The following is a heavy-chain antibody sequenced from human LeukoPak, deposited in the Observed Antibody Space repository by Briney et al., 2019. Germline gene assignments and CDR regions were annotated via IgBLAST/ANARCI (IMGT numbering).Heavy chain of an antibody. J-gene: IGHJ4*02. CDR2: IIPIFGTT. CDR3: ARETYGDYDYYFDY. Sequence: SVKVSCKASGGTSSNYSITWVRQAPGQGLEWMGGIIPIFGTTNYAQKFQGRVTITADKSTATAYMELSSLRSEDTAVYYCARETYGDYDYYFDYWGQGTLVTVSS. D-gene: IGHD4-17*01. CDR1: GGTSSNYS. V-gene: IGHV1-69*06.